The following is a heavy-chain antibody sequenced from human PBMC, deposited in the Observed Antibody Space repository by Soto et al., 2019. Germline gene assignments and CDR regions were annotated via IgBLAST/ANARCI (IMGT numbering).Heavy chain of an antibody. CDR2: IYYSGST. CDR1: GGSISSGGYY. J-gene: IGHJ5*02. V-gene: IGHV4-31*03. D-gene: IGHD5-12*01. Sequence: QVXXXXSGPGLVKPSQTLSLTCTVSGGSISSGGYYWSWIRQHXGKGLEWIGYIYYSGSTYYNPSLKSRVTISVDTSKNQFSLKLSSVTAADTAVYYCARAGDGYNHNWFDPWGQGTLVTVSS. CDR3: ARAGDGYNHNWFDP.